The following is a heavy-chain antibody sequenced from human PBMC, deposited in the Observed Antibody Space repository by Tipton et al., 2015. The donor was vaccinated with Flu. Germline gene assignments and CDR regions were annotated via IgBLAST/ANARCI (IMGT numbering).Heavy chain of an antibody. D-gene: IGHD4-11*01. CDR3: ARRDYGNYVSEPKNWFDS. CDR1: GDSISSDYY. CDR2: VSRTGST. J-gene: IGHJ5*01. Sequence: TLSLTCAVSGDSISSDYYWGWIRQFPGKGLEWIGTVSRTGSTIYNPSLKSRVTISIDTSKNQFSLKMKSVTATDMAVYYCARRDYGNYVSEPKNWFDSWGQGLLVTVSS. V-gene: IGHV4-38-2*01.